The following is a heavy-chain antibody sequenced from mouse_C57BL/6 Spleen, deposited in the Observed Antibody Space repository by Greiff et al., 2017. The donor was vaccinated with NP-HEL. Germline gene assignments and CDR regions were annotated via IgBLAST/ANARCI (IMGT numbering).Heavy chain of an antibody. D-gene: IGHD2-4*01. V-gene: IGHV5-9-1*02. CDR2: ISSGGDYI. J-gene: IGHJ2*01. Sequence: EVQGVESGEGLVKPGGSLKLSCAASGFTFSSYAMSWVRQTPEKRLEWVAYISSGGDYIYYADTVKGRFTISRDNARNTLYLQMSSLKSEDTAMYYCTRGDDYAQYYFDYWGQGTTLTVSS. CDR3: TRGDDYAQYYFDY. CDR1: GFTFSSYA.